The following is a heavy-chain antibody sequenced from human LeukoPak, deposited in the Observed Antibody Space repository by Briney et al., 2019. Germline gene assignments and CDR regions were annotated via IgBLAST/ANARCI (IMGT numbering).Heavy chain of an antibody. J-gene: IGHJ6*03. CDR1: GFTFSNYW. CDR3: AKGGTSYYYYYYMDV. D-gene: IGHD4/OR15-4a*01. Sequence: GGSLRLSCAASGFTFSNYWMHWVRQAPGKGLEWVSAISGSGGSTYYADSVKGRFTISRDNSKNTLYLQMNSLRAEDTAVYYCAKGGTSYYYYYYMDVWGKGTTVTVSS. V-gene: IGHV3-23*01. CDR2: ISGSGGST.